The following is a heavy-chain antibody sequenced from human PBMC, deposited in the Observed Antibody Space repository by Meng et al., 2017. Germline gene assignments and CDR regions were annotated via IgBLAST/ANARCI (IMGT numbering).Heavy chain of an antibody. Sequence: VVECGAEGKQPGASVKVAFKASGYTLTSYYMHWVRQAPGQGLEWMGIINPSGGSTSYAQKFQGRVTMTRDTSTSTVYMELSSLRSEDTAVYYCARGGNVRDGCNYWGQGTLVTVSS. V-gene: IGHV1-46*01. CDR1: GYTLTSYY. J-gene: IGHJ4*02. CDR2: INPSGGST. D-gene: IGHD5-24*01. CDR3: ARGGNVRDGCNY.